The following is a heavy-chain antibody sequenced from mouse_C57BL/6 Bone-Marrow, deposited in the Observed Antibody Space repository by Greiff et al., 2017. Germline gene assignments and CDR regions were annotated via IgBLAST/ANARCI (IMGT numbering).Heavy chain of an antibody. J-gene: IGHJ2*01. D-gene: IGHD1-1*01. CDR3: ARPLYYGSSYFDY. V-gene: IGHV1-69*01. CDR2: IDPSDSYT. CDR1: GYPFTSYW. Sequence: QVQLQQPGAELVMPGASVKLSCKASGYPFTSYWMPWVKQRPGQGLEWIGEIDPSDSYTNYNQKFKGKSTLTVDKSSSTAYMQLSSLTSEDSAVYYCARPLYYGSSYFDYWGQGTTLTVSS.